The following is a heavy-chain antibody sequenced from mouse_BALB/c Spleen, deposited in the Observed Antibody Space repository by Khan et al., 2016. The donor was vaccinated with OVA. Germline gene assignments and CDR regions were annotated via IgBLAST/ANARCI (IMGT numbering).Heavy chain of an antibody. CDR3: ARYYYGSSYLYFDV. V-gene: IGHV1-85*01. CDR2: IFPGDEST. D-gene: IGHD1-1*01. Sequence: VQLQESGAELVQPGASVKLSCKASGYTFTSYDINWVRQRPEQGLEWIGWIFPGDESTNYNEKFKGKATLTTDKSSSTAYMQLSRLTSEDSAVYFCARYYYGSSYLYFDVGGAGTTVTVSS. CDR1: GYTFTSYD. J-gene: IGHJ1*01.